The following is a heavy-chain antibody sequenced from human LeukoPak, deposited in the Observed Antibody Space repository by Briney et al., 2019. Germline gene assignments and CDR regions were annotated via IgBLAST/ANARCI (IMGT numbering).Heavy chain of an antibody. D-gene: IGHD3-16*01. CDR1: GYSFTNYW. CDR3: ARHGNWGPLDF. Sequence: GESLKISCKGSGYSFTNYWIAWVRQRPGKGLEWMGMIYNGDPDIRYSPSFQGQVTFSVDKSISTAYLQWSSLEASDTAMYYCARHGNWGPLDFWAQGSLVTVSS. J-gene: IGHJ4*02. CDR2: IYNGDPDI. V-gene: IGHV5-51*01.